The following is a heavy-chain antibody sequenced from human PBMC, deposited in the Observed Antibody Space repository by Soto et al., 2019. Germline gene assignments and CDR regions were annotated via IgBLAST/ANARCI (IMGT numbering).Heavy chain of an antibody. CDR1: GFSFSTYS. CDR2: ISSGSDYI. CDR3: ARDWHCSGGSCYTGDWFDP. Sequence: MQLVQSGGGLVKPGGSLRLSCAAPGFSFSTYSMDWVRRAPGKGLEWISSISSGSDYIYYADSVKGRFTISRDNAKNSLYLQMNSLRNEDTAVYYCARDWHCSGGSCYTGDWFDPWGQGTLVTVSS. D-gene: IGHD2-15*01. J-gene: IGHJ5*02. V-gene: IGHV3-21*01.